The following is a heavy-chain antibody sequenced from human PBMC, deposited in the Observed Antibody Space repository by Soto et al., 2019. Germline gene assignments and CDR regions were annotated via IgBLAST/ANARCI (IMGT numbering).Heavy chain of an antibody. CDR2: ISASGSST. Sequence: QPGGSLRLSCAASGFTFSAYAMSWVRQAPGKGLEWVSSISASGSSTYYADSVKGRFTISRDNSKNTLYLQMNSLRAEDTAVYYCAKGSGDFYFYVMDVWGKGTTVTVSS. V-gene: IGHV3-23*01. D-gene: IGHD4-17*01. J-gene: IGHJ6*04. CDR1: GFTFSAYA. CDR3: AKGSGDFYFYVMDV.